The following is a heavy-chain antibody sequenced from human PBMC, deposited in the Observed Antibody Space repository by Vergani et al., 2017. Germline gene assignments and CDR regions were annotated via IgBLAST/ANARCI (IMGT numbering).Heavy chain of an antibody. J-gene: IGHJ4*02. D-gene: IGHD4/OR15-4a*01. CDR2: IRSDGGSE. CDR3: AKGHRGHMGSPHDYYVDY. Sequence: QVHLVESGGGVVQPGGSLRLSCAASGFIFNYYGINWVRQAPGKGLEWVSFIRSDGGSEMYADSVRGRFTISRDNSKNTVSLEMLSLRTEDTAVYYCAKGHRGHMGSPHDYYVDYWGQGTLVTVSS. V-gene: IGHV3-30*02. CDR1: GFIFNYYG.